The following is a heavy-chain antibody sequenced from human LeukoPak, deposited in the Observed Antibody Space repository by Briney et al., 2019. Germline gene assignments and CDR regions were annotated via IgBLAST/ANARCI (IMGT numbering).Heavy chain of an antibody. J-gene: IGHJ6*02. CDR1: GVTLSTYA. V-gene: IGHV3-21*01. CDR3: ARLIRYCSSTSCYTDYYYGMDV. Sequence: GGSLRLSCAASGVTLSTYAMNWVRQAPGKGLEWVSSISSSSSYIYYADSVKGRFTISRDNAKNSLYLQMNSLRAEDTAVYYCARLIRYCSSTSCYTDYYYGMDVWGQGTTVTVSS. D-gene: IGHD2-2*02. CDR2: ISSSSSYI.